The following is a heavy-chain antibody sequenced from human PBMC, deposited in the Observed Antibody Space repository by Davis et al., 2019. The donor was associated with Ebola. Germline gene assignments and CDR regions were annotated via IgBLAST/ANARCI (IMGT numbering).Heavy chain of an antibody. V-gene: IGHV3-21*01. CDR1: GFTFSTYT. CDR2: ISSSSSFI. D-gene: IGHD2-21*01. J-gene: IGHJ6*03. CDR3: AYFTRDFYYSYCMDV. Sequence: GESLKISCAAPGFTFSTYTMNWVRQASGKGLEWVSSISSSSSFISYADSVKGRFTISRDNAKNSVFLQMNSLRAEDTAVYYCAYFTRDFYYSYCMDVWGKGTRVTVSS.